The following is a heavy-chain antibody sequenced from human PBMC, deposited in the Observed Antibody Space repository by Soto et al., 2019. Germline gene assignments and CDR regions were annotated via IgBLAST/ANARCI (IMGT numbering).Heavy chain of an antibody. D-gene: IGHD2-15*01. J-gene: IGHJ4*02. V-gene: IGHV3-23*01. Sequence: EVHLLDSGGGLVQPGGSLRLSCAASGFTFSNYAMSWVRQAPGKGLEWVSGVGGSGDSTYYADSVKGRFTISRDNSKDTLYLNMNSLRAEDTAVYYCAKSPLGYCSGGSCYPPHYFDYWGQGTLVTVSS. CDR3: AKSPLGYCSGGSCYPPHYFDY. CDR1: GFTFSNYA. CDR2: VGGSGDST.